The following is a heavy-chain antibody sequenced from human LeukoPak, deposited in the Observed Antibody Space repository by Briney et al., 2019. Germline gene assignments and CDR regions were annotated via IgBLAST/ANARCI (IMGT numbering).Heavy chain of an antibody. V-gene: IGHV3-23*01. D-gene: IGHD4-17*01. CDR3: AKDTGYGDYGPRDAFDI. CDR1: GFTFSSYA. J-gene: IGHJ3*02. CDR2: ISGSGGNT. Sequence: GGSLRLSCAASGFTFSSYAMSWVRQAPGKGLEWVSAISGSGGNTYYADSVKGRFTISRDNSKNTLYLQMNSLRAEDTAVYYCAKDTGYGDYGPRDAFDIWGQGTMVTVSS.